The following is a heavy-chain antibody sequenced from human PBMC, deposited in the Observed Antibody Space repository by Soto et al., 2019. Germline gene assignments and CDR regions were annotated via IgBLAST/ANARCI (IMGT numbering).Heavy chain of an antibody. D-gene: IGHD2-15*01. CDR3: ARGCTGGSCFCIY. CDR1: GYTLTNYA. V-gene: IGHV1-18*01. CDR2: IKTYNGNS. J-gene: IGHJ4*02. Sequence: QLVQSAAEMKKPGASEEASCKASGYTLTNYAISWVRQAPGQGPEWKGWIKTYNGNSNDAQKFQGRVTMTTDTSTNTAYMELRSLTSDDTAVYYCARGCTGGSCFCIYWGQGTLVTVSS.